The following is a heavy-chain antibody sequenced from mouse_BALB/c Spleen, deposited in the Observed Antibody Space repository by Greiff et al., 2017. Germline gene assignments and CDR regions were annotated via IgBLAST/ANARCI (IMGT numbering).Heavy chain of an antibody. V-gene: IGHV14-1*02. CDR1: GFNIKDYY. J-gene: IGHJ4*01. Sequence: EVKLVESGAELVRPGALVKLSCKASGFNIKDYYMHWVKQRPEQGLEWIGWIDPENGNTIYDPKFQGKASITADTSSNTAYLQLSSLTSEDTAVYYCARVYYGSYAMDYWGQGTSVTVSS. CDR3: ARVYYGSYAMDY. CDR2: IDPENGNT. D-gene: IGHD1-1*01.